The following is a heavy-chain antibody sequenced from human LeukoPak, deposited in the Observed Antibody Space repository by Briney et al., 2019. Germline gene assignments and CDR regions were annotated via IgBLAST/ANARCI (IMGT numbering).Heavy chain of an antibody. Sequence: SGTLSLTCSVSGGSISSYYWSWIRQPPGKGLEWIGYIYYTGSTKYNPSLKSRVTISADTSKNQFSLKVSSVTAADTAVYYCARDLGYSTSSERFDWFDPWGQGTLVTVSS. CDR1: GGSISSYY. D-gene: IGHD6-6*01. V-gene: IGHV4-59*01. CDR3: ARDLGYSTSSERFDWFDP. CDR2: IYYTGST. J-gene: IGHJ5*02.